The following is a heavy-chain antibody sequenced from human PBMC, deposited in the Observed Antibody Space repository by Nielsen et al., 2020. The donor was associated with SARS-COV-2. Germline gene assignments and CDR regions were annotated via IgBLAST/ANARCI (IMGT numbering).Heavy chain of an antibody. J-gene: IGHJ3*02. CDR1: GFIFSGSA. CDR3: ARISPIPDSYYDAFDI. D-gene: IGHD1-14*01. V-gene: IGHV3-73*01. Sequence: GGSLRLSCAASGFIFSGSAMQWVRQASGKGLEWVGRIRSKGNNYATAYAASVKGRFTISRDDSKNTAYLQMNSLKIEDTGVYYRARISPIPDSYYDAFDIWGQGTMVTVSS. CDR2: IRSKGNNYAT.